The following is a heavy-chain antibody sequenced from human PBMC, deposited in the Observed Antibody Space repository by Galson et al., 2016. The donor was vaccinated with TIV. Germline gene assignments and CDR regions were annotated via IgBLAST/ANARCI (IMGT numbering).Heavy chain of an antibody. J-gene: IGHJ6*02. CDR2: IDWDGDK. Sequence: PALVKPTQILTLTCSFSGFSLRTSGMCVSWIRQPPGKALEWLARIDWDGDKYYNASLKTRVSISKDTSKNQVVLTMTNMDQVDTGTYYCARNSGHYYGMDVWGQGTTVTVSS. CDR3: ARNSGHYYGMDV. V-gene: IGHV2-70*11. CDR1: GFSLRTSGMC.